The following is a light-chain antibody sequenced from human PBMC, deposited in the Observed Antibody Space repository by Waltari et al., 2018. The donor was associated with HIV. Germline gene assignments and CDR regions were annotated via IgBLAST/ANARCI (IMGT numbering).Light chain of an antibody. CDR1: QSINTA. CDR3: QQYKQLPPYI. J-gene: IGKJ2*01. V-gene: IGKV3-15*01. Sequence: EIVMTQSPATLSVSPGERATLSCRASQSINTALAWYQQKPGQAPRLLIYDVSTRATGVPTRFSSGGSGTEFTLTISSLQSEDFGVYYCQQYKQLPPYIFGQGTKLEI. CDR2: DVS.